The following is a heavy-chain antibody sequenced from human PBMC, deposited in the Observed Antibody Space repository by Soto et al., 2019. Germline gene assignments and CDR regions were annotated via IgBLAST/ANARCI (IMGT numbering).Heavy chain of an antibody. Sequence: GGSLRLSCAASGLTFSSCEVNWVRQAPGKGLEWVSYIGSRGSTTYYADSVKGRFTISRDNAKSSLFLQMNSLRAEDTAVYYCAGRYCTNGVCHLGLSDFWGQGALVTVSS. CDR3: AGRYCTNGVCHLGLSDF. D-gene: IGHD2-8*01. CDR1: GLTFSSCE. V-gene: IGHV3-48*03. J-gene: IGHJ4*02. CDR2: IGSRGSTT.